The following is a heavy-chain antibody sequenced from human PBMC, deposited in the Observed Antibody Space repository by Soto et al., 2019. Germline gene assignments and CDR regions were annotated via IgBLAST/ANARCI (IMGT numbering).Heavy chain of an antibody. Sequence: HPGGSLRLSCAASGFSFVNYAMNWVRQAPGRGLEWVSGLSGSGTSTYYPDSVKGRFTISRDNSRDTLFLQMNSLTADDTAVYYCAKATTNGGWFNPFDSWGQGALVTVSS. J-gene: IGHJ4*02. V-gene: IGHV3-23*01. CDR2: LSGSGTST. CDR3: AKATTNGGWFNPFDS. D-gene: IGHD6-19*01. CDR1: GFSFVNYA.